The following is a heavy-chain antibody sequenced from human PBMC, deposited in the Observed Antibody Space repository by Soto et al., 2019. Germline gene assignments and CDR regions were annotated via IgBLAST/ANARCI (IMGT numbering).Heavy chain of an antibody. CDR1: GGSISSYY. V-gene: IGHV4-59*01. J-gene: IGHJ4*02. CDR3: ASSALRFLEWLTIY. D-gene: IGHD3-3*01. CDR2: IYYSGST. Sequence: SETLSLTCTVSGGSISSYYWSWIRQPPGKGLEWIGYIYYSGSTNYNPSLKSRVTISVDTSKNQFSLKLSSVTAADTAVYYCASSALRFLEWLTIYWGQGTLVTVSS.